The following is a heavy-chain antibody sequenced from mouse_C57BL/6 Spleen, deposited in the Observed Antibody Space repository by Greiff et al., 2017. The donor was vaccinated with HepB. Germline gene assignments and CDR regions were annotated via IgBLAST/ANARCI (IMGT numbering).Heavy chain of an antibody. CDR3: ARMKWYSLDY. Sequence: VQLQQSGPGLVQPSQSLSISCTVSGFSFTSYGVHWVRQSPGKGLEWLGEIWSGGSTNYNAAFISRLSISKDNSKRQVFFKMNSLQADDTAIYYCARMKWYSLDYWGKGTTLTVSS. CDR2: IWSGGST. V-gene: IGHV2-2*01. J-gene: IGHJ2*01. D-gene: IGHD1-3*01. CDR1: GFSFTSYG.